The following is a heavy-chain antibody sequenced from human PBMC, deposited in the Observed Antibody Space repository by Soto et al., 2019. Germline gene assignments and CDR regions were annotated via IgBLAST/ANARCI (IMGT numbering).Heavy chain of an antibody. CDR3: AYTYSGSYRDY. J-gene: IGHJ4*02. CDR1: GFTFSSSA. Sequence: GSLRLSCAASGFTFSSSAMHWVRQAPDKGLEWVAVISYDGSNKYYADSVKGRFTISRDNSKNTLYLQMNSLRAEDMAVYYCAYTYSGSYRDYWGQGT. V-gene: IGHV3-30-3*01. CDR2: ISYDGSNK. D-gene: IGHD1-26*01.